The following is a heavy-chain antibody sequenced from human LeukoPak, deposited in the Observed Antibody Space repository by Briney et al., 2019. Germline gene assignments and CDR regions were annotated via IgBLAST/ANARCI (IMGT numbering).Heavy chain of an antibody. V-gene: IGHV4-4*07. Sequence: SETLSLTCTVSGDSISSYYWSWIRQPARKGLQWIGRIYTSGTTNYNPSLKRRLTMSIDTSKNQFSLRLSSVTAADTAVYYCVREGTYCTHGVCYEYWGQGTLVTVSS. CDR1: GDSISSYY. J-gene: IGHJ4*02. CDR2: IYTSGTT. CDR3: VREGTYCTHGVCYEY. D-gene: IGHD2-8*01.